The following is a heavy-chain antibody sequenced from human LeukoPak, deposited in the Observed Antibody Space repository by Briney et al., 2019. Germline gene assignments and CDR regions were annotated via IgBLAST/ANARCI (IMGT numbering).Heavy chain of an antibody. V-gene: IGHV3-9*01. CDR3: AKDPNPGYGSAAFDY. Sequence: GGSLRLSCAASGFTFDDYAMHWVRQAPGKGLEWVSGISWNSGNIAYADSVKGRFTISRDNAENSLYLRMNSLRAEDTAFYYCAKDPNPGYGSAAFDYWGQGTLVTVSS. CDR1: GFTFDDYA. D-gene: IGHD3-10*01. J-gene: IGHJ4*02. CDR2: ISWNSGNI.